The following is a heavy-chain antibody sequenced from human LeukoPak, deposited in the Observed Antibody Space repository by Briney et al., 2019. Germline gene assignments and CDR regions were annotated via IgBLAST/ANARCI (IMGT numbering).Heavy chain of an antibody. CDR3: ARATDIVVVPAAMSSWFDP. J-gene: IGHJ5*02. D-gene: IGHD2-2*01. CDR1: GGSFSGYY. Sequence: SETLSLTCAVYGGSFSGYYWSWIRQPPGKGLEWIGEINHSGSTNYNPSLKSRVTISVDTSKNQFSLKLSSVTAADTAVYYCARATDIVVVPAAMSSWFDPWGQGTLVTVSS. CDR2: INHSGST. V-gene: IGHV4-34*01.